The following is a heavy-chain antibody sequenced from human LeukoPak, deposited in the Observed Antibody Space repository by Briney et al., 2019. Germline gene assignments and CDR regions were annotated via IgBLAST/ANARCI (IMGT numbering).Heavy chain of an antibody. CDR2: ISSSSSTI. V-gene: IGHV3-48*04. CDR1: GFTFSSYS. Sequence: GSLRLSCAASGFTFSSYSMNWVRQAPGKGLEWVSYISSSSSTIYYADSVKGRFTISRDNAKNSLYLQMNSLRAEDTAVYYCARAGRGYSYGSYNWFDPWGQGTLVTVSS. CDR3: ARAGRGYSYGSYNWFDP. J-gene: IGHJ5*02. D-gene: IGHD5-18*01.